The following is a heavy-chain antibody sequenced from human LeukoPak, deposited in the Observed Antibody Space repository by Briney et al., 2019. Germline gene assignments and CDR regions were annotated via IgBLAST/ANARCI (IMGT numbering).Heavy chain of an antibody. J-gene: IGHJ4*02. D-gene: IGHD3-10*01. CDR1: GFTFSSYA. CDR3: VRNMVRGIVYFDS. V-gene: IGHV3-23*01. Sequence: PGGSLRLSCAASGFTFSSYAMSWLRQAPGKGLEWVSAISGSGGSTYYADSVKGRFTISRDNSKNTLYLQMNSLRAEDTAVYFCVRNMVRGIVYFDSWGQGTLVTVSS. CDR2: ISGSGGST.